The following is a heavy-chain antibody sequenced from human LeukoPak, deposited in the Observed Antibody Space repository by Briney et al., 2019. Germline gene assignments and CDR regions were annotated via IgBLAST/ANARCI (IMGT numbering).Heavy chain of an antibody. CDR1: GGSFSDYY. CDR2: TYTSGST. V-gene: IGHV4-4*07. Sequence: SETLSLTCTVSGGSFSDYYWSWIRQPAGKGLEWIGRTYTSGSTNYNPSLKSRVTMSLDMSKNQFSLKLNSVTAADTAVYYCARDLVAFDYWGQGALVIVSS. CDR3: ARDLVAFDY. J-gene: IGHJ4*02. D-gene: IGHD2-15*01.